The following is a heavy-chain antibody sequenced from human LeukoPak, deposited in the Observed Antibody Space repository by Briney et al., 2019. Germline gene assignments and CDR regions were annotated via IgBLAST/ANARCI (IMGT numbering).Heavy chain of an antibody. J-gene: IGHJ4*02. Sequence: PGGSLRLSCAASGFTFSSYAMAWVRQAPGKGLEWVSGVSGSGGHTDYSDSVGGRFTISRDNSDNTVNLQLNSLRAEDTALYYCAKVRRRDSKSPGDARVDYWGQGTLVTVSS. CDR2: VSGSGGHT. V-gene: IGHV3-23*01. CDR1: GFTFSSYA. CDR3: AKVRRRDSKSPGDARVDY.